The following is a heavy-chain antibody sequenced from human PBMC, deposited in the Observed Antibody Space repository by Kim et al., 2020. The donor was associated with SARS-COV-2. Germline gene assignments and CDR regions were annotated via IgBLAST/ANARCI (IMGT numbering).Heavy chain of an antibody. D-gene: IGHD2-8*01. Sequence: NYAQKLQGRVTMTTDTSASTAYMELRSLRSDDTAVYYCATTRDIVLMGYWGQGTLVTVSS. V-gene: IGHV1-18*01. CDR3: ATTRDIVLMGY. J-gene: IGHJ4*02.